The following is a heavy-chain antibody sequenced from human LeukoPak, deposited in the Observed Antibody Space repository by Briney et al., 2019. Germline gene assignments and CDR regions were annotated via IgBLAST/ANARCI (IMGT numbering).Heavy chain of an antibody. CDR1: GGSFSAYY. J-gene: IGHJ4*02. D-gene: IGHD1-26*01. CDR2: INHSGST. Sequence: PSETLSLTCAVYGGSFSAYYWSWIRQPPGKGLEWIGEINHSGSTNYNPSLKSRVTISVDTSKNQFSLKLSSVTAADTAVYYCVSTQIVGGSLSNNWGQGTLVTVSS. V-gene: IGHV4-34*01. CDR3: VSTQIVGGSLSNN.